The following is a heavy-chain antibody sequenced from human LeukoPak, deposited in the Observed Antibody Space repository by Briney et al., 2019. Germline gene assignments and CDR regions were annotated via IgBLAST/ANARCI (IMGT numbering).Heavy chain of an antibody. D-gene: IGHD1-26*01. CDR2: IYYSGST. CDR3: ARRSGSYSS. J-gene: IGHJ5*02. CDR1: GGSISSYY. Sequence: PSETLSLTCTLSGGSISSYYWSWIRQPPGKGLKWIGYIYYSGSTNYNPSLKSRVTISVDTSKNQFSLKLSSVTAADTAVYYCARRSGSYSSWGQGTLVTVSS. V-gene: IGHV4-59*01.